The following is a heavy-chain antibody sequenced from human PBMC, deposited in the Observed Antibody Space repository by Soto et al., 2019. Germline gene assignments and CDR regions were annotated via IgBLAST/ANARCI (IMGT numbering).Heavy chain of an antibody. V-gene: IGHV6-1*01. J-gene: IGHJ4*01. CDR1: GDSVSSNSAG. CDR3: ARGEQYSGRIFVY. Sequence: SQTLSLTCAITGDSVSSNSAGWSWVRQSPSRGLEWLGRTYYRSKWYYEYAVSVRGRITINPDTSKNQYSLQLNSVTPEDTAVYFCARGEQYSGRIFVYRGPGILVTVST. D-gene: IGHD1-26*01. CDR2: TYYRSKWYY.